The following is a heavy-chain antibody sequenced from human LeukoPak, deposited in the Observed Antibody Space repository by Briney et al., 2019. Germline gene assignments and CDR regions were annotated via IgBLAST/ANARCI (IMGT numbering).Heavy chain of an antibody. D-gene: IGHD2-8*01. CDR1: GFTFSTYS. CDR3: AKDLLGVYCTNGVCYQNY. J-gene: IGHJ4*02. CDR2: ISGSSTYI. Sequence: GGSLRLSCAASGFTFSTYSMNWVRQAPGKGLEWVSSISGSSTYINYGDSVKGRFTVSRDNAKNSVYLQMSSLRAEDTAVYYCAKDLLGVYCTNGVCYQNYWGQGTLVTVSS. V-gene: IGHV3-21*01.